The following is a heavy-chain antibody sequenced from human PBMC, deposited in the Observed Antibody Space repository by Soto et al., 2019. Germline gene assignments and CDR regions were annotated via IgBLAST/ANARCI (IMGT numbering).Heavy chain of an antibody. CDR3: ARHKDPYYYGAI. CDR2: IYYSGST. J-gene: IGHJ3*02. D-gene: IGHD3-10*01. CDR1: GGSISSYY. Sequence: SETLSLTCTVSGGSISSYYWSWIRQPPGKGLEWIGYIYYSGSTNYNPSLKSRVTISVDTSKNQFSLKLSSVTAADTAVYYCARHKDPYYYGAIWGQGTMVTVS. V-gene: IGHV4-59*08.